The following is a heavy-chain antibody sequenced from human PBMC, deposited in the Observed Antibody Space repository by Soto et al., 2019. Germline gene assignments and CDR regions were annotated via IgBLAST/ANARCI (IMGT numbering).Heavy chain of an antibody. V-gene: IGHV3-30*18. CDR2: ISYDGSNK. D-gene: IGHD2-15*01. CDR3: AKDSLSACSVASCYDWFDP. CDR1: GFTFSTYG. Sequence: GGSLRLSCAASGFTFSTYGMHWVRQAPGKGLEWVAVISYDGSNKNYADSVKGRFTISRDNSKNTLYLQMNSLRAEDTAVYYCAKDSLSACSVASCYDWFDPWGHGALVTVSS. J-gene: IGHJ5*02.